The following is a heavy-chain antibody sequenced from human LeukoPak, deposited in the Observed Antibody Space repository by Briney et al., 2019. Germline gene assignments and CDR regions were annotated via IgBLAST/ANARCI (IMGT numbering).Heavy chain of an antibody. CDR1: GYSISSGYY. D-gene: IGHD2-2*01. CDR3: ARQGIHCSSSSCYGDWFDP. J-gene: IGHJ5*02. Sequence: SETLSLTCAVSGYSISSGYYWGWIRQPPGKGLEWIGSIYHSGSTYYNPSLKSRVTISVDTSKNQFSLKLSSVTAADTAVYYYARQGIHCSSSSCYGDWFDPWGQGTLVTVSS. CDR2: IYHSGST. V-gene: IGHV4-38-2*01.